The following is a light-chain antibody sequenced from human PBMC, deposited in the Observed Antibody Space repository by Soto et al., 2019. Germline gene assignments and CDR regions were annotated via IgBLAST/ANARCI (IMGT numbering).Light chain of an antibody. CDR1: QSVTSNY. Sequence: EIVLTQSPGTLSLSPGERATLSCRASQSVTSNYLAWYQQKPGQAPRLLIFGASIRDTGIPDSFSGSGSGTDFTLTISRLEPEDFAVYYCQQYGGSPAITFGQGTRVRL. V-gene: IGKV3-20*01. CDR3: QQYGGSPAIT. J-gene: IGKJ5*01. CDR2: GAS.